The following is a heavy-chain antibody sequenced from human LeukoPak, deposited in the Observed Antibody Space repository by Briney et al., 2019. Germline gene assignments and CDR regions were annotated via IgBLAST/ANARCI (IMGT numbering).Heavy chain of an antibody. Sequence: GGSLRLSCVASGFTFNSYWMSWVRQAPGKGLEWVANIKEDGTEKYYVDSVRGRFTLSRDNAENSLYLQMNSLRAEDTAVYYCARDRRDAYYYTYYYMDVWGKGTTVTVSS. CDR3: ARDRRDAYYYTYYYMDV. V-gene: IGHV3-7*01. J-gene: IGHJ6*03. CDR2: IKEDGTEK. CDR1: GFTFNSYW.